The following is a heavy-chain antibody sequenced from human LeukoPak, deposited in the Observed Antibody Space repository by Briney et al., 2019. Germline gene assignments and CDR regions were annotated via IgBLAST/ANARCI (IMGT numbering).Heavy chain of an antibody. Sequence: PGGSLRLSCAASGFTFSSYAMSWVRQAPGKGLEWVSIISGSGGSTYYADSVKGRFTISRDNSKNTVYLQASSLRAEDTAIYYCAKGDTSMAIYNWFDPWGQGTLVTVSS. J-gene: IGHJ5*02. CDR1: GFTFSSYA. CDR2: ISGSGGST. D-gene: IGHD5-18*01. CDR3: AKGDTSMAIYNWFDP. V-gene: IGHV3-23*01.